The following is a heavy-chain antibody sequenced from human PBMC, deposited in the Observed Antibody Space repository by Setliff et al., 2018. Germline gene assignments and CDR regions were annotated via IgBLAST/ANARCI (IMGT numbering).Heavy chain of an antibody. V-gene: IGHV3-33*01. CDR2: IWHDGTNK. CDR1: GLTLINNG. D-gene: IGHD5-12*01. Sequence: GGSLRLSCAASGLTLINNGFHWVRQAPGKGLEWVAIIWHDGTNKYYADSVKGRFDISRDSSKNTVYLQMNSLTAEDTAMYYCAREGDYSGYDDDAFDYWGQGTLVTVSS. CDR3: AREGDYSGYDDDAFDY. J-gene: IGHJ4*02.